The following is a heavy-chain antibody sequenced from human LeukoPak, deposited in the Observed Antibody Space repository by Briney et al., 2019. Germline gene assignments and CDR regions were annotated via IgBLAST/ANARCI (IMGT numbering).Heavy chain of an antibody. D-gene: IGHD3-9*01. Sequence: SETLSLTCTVSGGSISSYYWSWIRQPAGKGLEWIGRIYTSGSTNYNPSLKSRVTMSVDTSKNQFSLKLSSVTAADTAVYYCARGYDIFTGQVGAFDIWGQGTMVTVSS. J-gene: IGHJ3*02. CDR1: GGSISSYY. CDR2: IYTSGST. V-gene: IGHV4-4*07. CDR3: ARGYDIFTGQVGAFDI.